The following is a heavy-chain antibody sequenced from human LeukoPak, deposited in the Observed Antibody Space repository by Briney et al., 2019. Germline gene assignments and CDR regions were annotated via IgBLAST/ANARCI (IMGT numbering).Heavy chain of an antibody. V-gene: IGHV1-18*01. Sequence: ASVKVSCKASGYTFTSYGISWVRQAPGQGLEWMGWISAYNGNTNYAQKLQGRVTMATDTSTSTAYMELRSLRSDDTAVYYCARDLTIFGVYYYMDVWGKGTTVTVSS. CDR1: GYTFTSYG. CDR3: ARDLTIFGVYYYMDV. CDR2: ISAYNGNT. D-gene: IGHD3-3*01. J-gene: IGHJ6*03.